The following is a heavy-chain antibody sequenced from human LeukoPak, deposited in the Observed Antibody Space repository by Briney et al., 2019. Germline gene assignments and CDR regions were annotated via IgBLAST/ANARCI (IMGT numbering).Heavy chain of an antibody. CDR1: GFTLSRDW. Sequence: GGSLRLSCAASGFTLSRDWMSWVRQAPGKGLEWVANKKHDGSEKYYVDTVKGRFTISRDNAKISLYLQMNSLRGEDTAVYYCARDRDYYNYFEYWGQGTLVTVSS. CDR3: ARDRDYYNYFEY. D-gene: IGHD3-10*01. J-gene: IGHJ4*02. V-gene: IGHV3-7*04. CDR2: KKHDGSEK.